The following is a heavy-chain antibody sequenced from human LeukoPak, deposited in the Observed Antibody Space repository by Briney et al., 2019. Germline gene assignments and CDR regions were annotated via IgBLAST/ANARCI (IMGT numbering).Heavy chain of an antibody. Sequence: AASVKVSCKASGYTFTGYYMHWVRQAPGQGLEWMGWINPNSGGTNYAQKFQDRVTMTRDTSISTAYMELSRLRSDDTAVYYCAKVIRGYSYDLYFDYWGQGTLVTVSS. CDR2: INPNSGGT. CDR3: AKVIRGYSYDLYFDY. CDR1: GYTFTGYY. J-gene: IGHJ4*02. D-gene: IGHD5-18*01. V-gene: IGHV1-2*02.